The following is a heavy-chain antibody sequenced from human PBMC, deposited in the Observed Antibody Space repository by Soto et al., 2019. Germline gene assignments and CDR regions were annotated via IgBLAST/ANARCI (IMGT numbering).Heavy chain of an antibody. CDR1: GYTFTSSA. J-gene: IGHJ6*02. CDR2: INAGNGNT. CDR3: ATVNYDFWSGYSTPYYYYGMDV. Sequence: ASVEVSCKASGYTFTSSAMHWVRQAPGQRLEWLGWINAGNGNTIYSQTFQGRVTITRDTSASTVYMEVNSLRSEDTAVYYCATVNYDFWSGYSTPYYYYGMDVWGQGTTVTVSS. V-gene: IGHV1-3*01. D-gene: IGHD3-3*01.